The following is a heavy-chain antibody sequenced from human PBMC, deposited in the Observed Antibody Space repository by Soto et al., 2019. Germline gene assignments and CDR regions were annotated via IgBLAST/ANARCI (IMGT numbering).Heavy chain of an antibody. Sequence: QVQLQQWGAGLLKPSETLSLTCAVYGGSFSGYYWSWIRQPPGKGLEWIGEINHSGSTNYNPSLKSRVTISVDTSKNQFSLKLSSVTAADTAVYYCARRGTTGYFDYWGQGTLVTVSS. D-gene: IGHD1-7*01. CDR3: ARRGTTGYFDY. CDR1: GGSFSGYY. V-gene: IGHV4-34*01. CDR2: INHSGST. J-gene: IGHJ4*02.